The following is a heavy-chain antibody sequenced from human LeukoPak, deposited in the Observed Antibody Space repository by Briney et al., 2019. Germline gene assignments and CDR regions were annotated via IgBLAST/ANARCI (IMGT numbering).Heavy chain of an antibody. D-gene: IGHD6-13*01. CDR3: ARVRGSSWYKNWFDP. CDR2: INHSGST. J-gene: IGHJ5*02. CDR1: GASISSDY. V-gene: IGHV4-34*01. Sequence: PSETLSLTCTVSGASISSDYWSWIRQPPGKGLEWIGEINHSGSTNYNPSLKSRVTISVDTSKNQFSLKLSSVTAADTAVYYCARVRGSSWYKNWFDPWGQGTLVTVSS.